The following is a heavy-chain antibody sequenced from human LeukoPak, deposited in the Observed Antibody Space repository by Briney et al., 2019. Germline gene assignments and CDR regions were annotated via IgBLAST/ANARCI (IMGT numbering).Heavy chain of an antibody. Sequence: GGSLRLSCAVSGFTFDDYAMHWVRQAPGKGLEWVSGISWNSGSIGYADSVKGRFTISRDNAKNSLYLQVNSLRAEDTALYYCAKGASGSYWDAFDIWGQGTMVTVSS. D-gene: IGHD1-26*01. CDR3: AKGASGSYWDAFDI. CDR1: GFTFDDYA. CDR2: ISWNSGSI. J-gene: IGHJ3*02. V-gene: IGHV3-9*01.